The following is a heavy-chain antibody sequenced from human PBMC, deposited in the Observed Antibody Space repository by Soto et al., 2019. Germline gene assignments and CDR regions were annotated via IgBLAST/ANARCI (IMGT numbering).Heavy chain of an antibody. CDR2: ISSSSSYI. CDR1: GFTFSSYS. Sequence: GGSLRLSCAASGFTFSSYSMNWVRQAPGKGLEWVSSISSSSSYIYYADSVKGRFTISRDNAKNSLYLQMNSLRAEDTAVYYCAGAGIAGYYFDYWGQGTLVTVSS. CDR3: AGAGIAGYYFDY. V-gene: IGHV3-21*01. J-gene: IGHJ4*02. D-gene: IGHD6-13*01.